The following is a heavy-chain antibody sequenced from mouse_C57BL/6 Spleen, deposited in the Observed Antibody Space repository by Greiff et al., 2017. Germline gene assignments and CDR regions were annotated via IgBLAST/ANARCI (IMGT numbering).Heavy chain of an antibody. CDR2: IHPNSGST. J-gene: IGHJ4*01. CDR3: ARWSMVTTYAMDY. V-gene: IGHV1-64*01. D-gene: IGHD2-2*01. CDR1: GYTFTSYW. Sequence: QVQLQQPGAELVKPGASVKLSCKASGYTFTSYWMHWVKQRPGQGLEWIGMIHPNSGSTNYNEKFKSKATLTVDKSSSTAYMQLSSLTSEDSAVYYCARWSMVTTYAMDYWGQGTSVTVSS.